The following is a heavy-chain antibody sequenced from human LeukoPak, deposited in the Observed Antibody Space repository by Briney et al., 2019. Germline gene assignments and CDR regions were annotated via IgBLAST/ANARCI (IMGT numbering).Heavy chain of an antibody. CDR2: INSDGSST. D-gene: IGHD6-19*01. CDR1: EFTFSNYA. J-gene: IGHJ4*02. CDR3: ARDFPDGSAAVAEYYFDY. V-gene: IGHV3-74*01. Sequence: PGGSLRLSCAASEFTFSNYAMHWVRQAPGKGLVWVSRINSDGSSTSYADSVKGRFTISRDNAENTLYLQMNSLRAEDTAVYYCARDFPDGSAAVAEYYFDYWGQGTLVTVSS.